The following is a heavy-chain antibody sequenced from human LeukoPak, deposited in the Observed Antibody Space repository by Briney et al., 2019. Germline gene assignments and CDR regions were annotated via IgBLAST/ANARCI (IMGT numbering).Heavy chain of an antibody. V-gene: IGHV3-7*01. Sequence: PGGSLRLSCAASGFTFSSYWMSWVRQSPGKGLEWVAKIKHDGSERYYVDSVKGRFTISRDNAKNSLFLQMNTLRAEDTAVYYCARAQWISGVVINGPKDYWGQGTLVTVSS. J-gene: IGHJ4*02. CDR1: GFTFSSYW. D-gene: IGHD3-3*01. CDR2: IKHDGSER. CDR3: ARAQWISGVVINGPKDY.